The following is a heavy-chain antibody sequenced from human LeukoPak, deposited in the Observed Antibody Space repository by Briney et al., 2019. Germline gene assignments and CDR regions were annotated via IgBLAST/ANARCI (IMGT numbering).Heavy chain of an antibody. D-gene: IGHD5-18*01. Sequence: SETLSLTCTVSGRSISSYYWSWIRHPPGKGLEWIGYIDYSGSTNYNPPLKSRVTISVDTSKNQFTPKQSSATAADTAVYYCARGEYSYVFDYWGQGTLVTVSS. V-gene: IGHV4-59*01. J-gene: IGHJ4*02. CDR1: GRSISSYY. CDR3: ARGEYSYVFDY. CDR2: IDYSGST.